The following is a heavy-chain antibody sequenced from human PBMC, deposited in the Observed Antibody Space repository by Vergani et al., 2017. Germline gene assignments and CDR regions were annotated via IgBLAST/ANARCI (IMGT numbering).Heavy chain of an antibody. CDR1: GFTFSSYA. Sequence: QVQLVESGGGVVQPGRSLRLSCAASGFTFSSYAMHWVRQAPGKGLEWVAVISYDGSNKYYADSVKGRFTISRDNSKNTLYLQMNSLRAEDTAVYYCARAEYSSSFDYWGQGTLVTVSS. D-gene: IGHD6-6*01. CDR3: ARAEYSSSFDY. J-gene: IGHJ4*02. CDR2: ISYDGSNK. V-gene: IGHV3-30-3*01.